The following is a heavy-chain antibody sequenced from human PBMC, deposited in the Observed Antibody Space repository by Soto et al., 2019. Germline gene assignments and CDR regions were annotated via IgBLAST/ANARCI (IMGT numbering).Heavy chain of an antibody. CDR1: GFTFSSYG. V-gene: IGHV3-30*18. J-gene: IGHJ6*02. Sequence: QVQLVESGGGVVQPGRSLRLSCAASGFTFSSYGMHWVRQAPGKGLEWVAVISYDGSNKYYADSVKGRFTISRDNSKNTLYLQMNSLRAEDTAVYYCAKEWGIAAAGTIFTYYYYGMDVWGQGTTVTVSS. D-gene: IGHD6-13*01. CDR3: AKEWGIAAAGTIFTYYYYGMDV. CDR2: ISYDGSNK.